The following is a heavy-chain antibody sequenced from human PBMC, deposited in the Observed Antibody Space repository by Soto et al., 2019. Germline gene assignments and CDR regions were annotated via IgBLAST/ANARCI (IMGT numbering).Heavy chain of an antibody. D-gene: IGHD2-15*01. V-gene: IGHV2-5*02. CDR1: GFSLSTHGVG. J-gene: IGHJ5*01. CDR3: AHAMLYCTGGSCSTWFDS. CDR2: IYWDDDK. Sequence: QITLKESGPPLVKPTQTLTLTCTFSGFSLSTHGVGVGWVRQPAGKALEWLALIYWDDDKRYSASLNSRLTITKDTSKNQVALTTTNMDPVDTATYSCAHAMLYCTGGSCSTWFDSWGQGTLVTVSS.